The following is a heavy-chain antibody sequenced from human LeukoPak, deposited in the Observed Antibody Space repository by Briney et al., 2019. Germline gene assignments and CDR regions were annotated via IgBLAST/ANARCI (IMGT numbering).Heavy chain of an antibody. V-gene: IGHV1-18*01. Sequence: GASVKVSCKASGGTFSSYAISWVRQAPGQGLEWMGWISAYNGNTNYAQKLQGRVTMTTDTSTSTAYMELRSLRSDDTAVYYCARNLRRAFYWFDPWGQGTLVTVSS. D-gene: IGHD3-3*01. CDR3: ARNLRRAFYWFDP. CDR2: ISAYNGNT. CDR1: GGTFSSYA. J-gene: IGHJ5*02.